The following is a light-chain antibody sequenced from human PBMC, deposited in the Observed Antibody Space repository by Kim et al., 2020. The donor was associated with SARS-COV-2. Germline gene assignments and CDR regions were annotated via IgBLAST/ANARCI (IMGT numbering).Light chain of an antibody. J-gene: IGKJ4*01. Sequence: SPGERATLSCRASQSVSSSYLAWYQQKPGQAPRLLIYGASSRATGIPDRYSGSGSGTDFTLTISRLEPEDFAVYYCQQYGSSPLTFGGGTKVDIK. CDR2: GAS. CDR1: QSVSSSY. V-gene: IGKV3-20*01. CDR3: QQYGSSPLT.